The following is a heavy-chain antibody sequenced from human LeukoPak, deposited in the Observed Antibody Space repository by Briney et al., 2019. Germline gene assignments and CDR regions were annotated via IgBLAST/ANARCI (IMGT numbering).Heavy chain of an antibody. J-gene: IGHJ4*02. CDR2: ISSSSSYI. CDR3: ARAEEFRLDY. Sequence: GGSLRLSCAASGFTFSSYSMNWVRQAPGKGLEWVSSISSSSSYIYYADSVKGRFTISRDNAKNSLYLQMNSLSAEDTAVYYCARAEEFRLDYWGQGTLVTVSS. CDR1: GFTFSSYS. D-gene: IGHD3-10*01. V-gene: IGHV3-21*01.